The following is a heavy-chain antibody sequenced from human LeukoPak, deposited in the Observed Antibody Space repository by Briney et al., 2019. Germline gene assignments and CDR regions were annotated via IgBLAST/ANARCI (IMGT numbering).Heavy chain of an antibody. CDR3: AKNNYYDSSGYKPNDAFDI. Sequence: PGGSLRLSCAASGFTFSSYGMHWVRQAPGKGLEWVAFIRYDGSNKYYADSVKGRFTFSRDNSKNTLYLQMNSLRAEDTAVYYCAKNNYYDSSGYKPNDAFDIWGQGTMVTVSS. J-gene: IGHJ3*02. CDR2: IRYDGSNK. D-gene: IGHD3-22*01. V-gene: IGHV3-30*02. CDR1: GFTFSSYG.